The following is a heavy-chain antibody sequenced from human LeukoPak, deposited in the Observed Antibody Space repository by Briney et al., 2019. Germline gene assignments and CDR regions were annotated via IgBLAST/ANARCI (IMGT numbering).Heavy chain of an antibody. V-gene: IGHV3-21*01. CDR3: ASTYDYVWGSFRTGYFDY. D-gene: IGHD3-16*02. CDR2: ITSRSSDI. CDR1: GFTFSSYS. J-gene: IGHJ4*02. Sequence: GGSLRLSCAASGFTFSSYSMNWVRQAPGKGLEWVSYITSRSSDIYYADSVKGRFTISRDNAKTSLYLQMNSLRAEDTAVYYCASTYDYVWGSFRTGYFDYWGQGTLVTVSS.